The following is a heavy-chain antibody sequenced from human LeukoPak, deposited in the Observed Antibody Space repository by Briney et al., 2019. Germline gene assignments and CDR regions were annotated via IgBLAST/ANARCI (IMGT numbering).Heavy chain of an antibody. CDR2: ISCSGGST. CDR3: AKDRGVVVVAATPVDY. J-gene: IGHJ4*02. D-gene: IGHD2-15*01. V-gene: IGHV3-23*01. CDR1: GFTFSSYA. Sequence: GGSLRLSCAASGFTFSSYAMSWVRQAPGKGLEWVSAISCSGGSTYYADSVKGRFTISRDNSKNTLYLQMNSLRAEDTAVYYCAKDRGVVVVAATPVDYWGQGTLVTVSS.